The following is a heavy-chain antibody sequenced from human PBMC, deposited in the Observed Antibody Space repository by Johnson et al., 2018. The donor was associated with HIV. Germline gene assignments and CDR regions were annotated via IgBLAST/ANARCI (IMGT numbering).Heavy chain of an antibody. CDR2: IRYDGSNK. V-gene: IGHV3-30*02. Sequence: QVQLVESGGGVVQPGGSLRLSCAASGFTFSSYGMHWVRQAPGKGLEWVAFIRYDGSNKYYADSVKGRFTISRANAKTSLYLQVNSLGAEDTALYYCAREVSLRVGATLPPSYAFDIWGQGTMVTVSS. D-gene: IGHD1-26*01. CDR1: GFTFSSYG. CDR3: AREVSLRVGATLPPSYAFDI. J-gene: IGHJ3*02.